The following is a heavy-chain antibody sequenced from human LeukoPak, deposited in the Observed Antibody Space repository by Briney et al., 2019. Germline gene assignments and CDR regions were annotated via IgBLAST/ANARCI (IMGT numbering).Heavy chain of an antibody. CDR1: GGSFSGYY. D-gene: IGHD2-21*02. V-gene: IGHV4-34*01. CDR3: ARKNVMYGDPLDV. CDR2: INHSGST. J-gene: IGHJ6*04. Sequence: SGTLSLTCAVYGGSFSGYYWSWIRQPPGKGLEWIGEINHSGSTNYNPSLKSRVTISVDTSKNQFSLKLSSVTAADTAVYYCARKNVMYGDPLDVWGKGTTVTVSS.